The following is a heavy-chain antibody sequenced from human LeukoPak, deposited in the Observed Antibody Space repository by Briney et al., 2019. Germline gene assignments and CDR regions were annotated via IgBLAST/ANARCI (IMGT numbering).Heavy chain of an antibody. Sequence: KSSETLSLTCTVSGGSISSYYWSWIRQPPGKGLEWIGHIYYSGSTNYKPSLKSRVTISVDTSKKQFSLKLSSVTAADTAVYYCARGPAPEEYSSSHDPWYFDYWGQGTLVTVSS. D-gene: IGHD6-6*01. CDR2: IYYSGST. V-gene: IGHV4-59*01. CDR1: GGSISSYY. J-gene: IGHJ4*02. CDR3: ARGPAPEEYSSSHDPWYFDY.